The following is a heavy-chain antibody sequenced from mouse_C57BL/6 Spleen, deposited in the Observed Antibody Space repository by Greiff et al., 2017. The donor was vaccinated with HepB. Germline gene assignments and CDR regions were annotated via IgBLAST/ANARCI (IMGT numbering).Heavy chain of an antibody. CDR2: INPNNGGT. J-gene: IGHJ2*01. CDR3: ARKRGGNSFDY. D-gene: IGHD2-1*01. V-gene: IGHV1-18*01. CDR1: GYTFTDYN. Sequence: EVQLQHSGPELVKPGASVKIPCKASGYTFTDYNMDWVKQSHGKSLEWIGDINPNNGGTIYNQKFKGKATLTVDKSSSTAYMELRSLTSEDTAVYYCARKRGGNSFDYWGQGTTLTVSS.